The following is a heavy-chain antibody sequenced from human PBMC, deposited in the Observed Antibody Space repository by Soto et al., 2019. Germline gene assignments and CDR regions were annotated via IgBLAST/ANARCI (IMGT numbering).Heavy chain of an antibody. CDR2: IRASGGST. D-gene: IGHD3-16*02. J-gene: IGHJ4*02. CDR1: GFTFSSYA. CDR3: AKGGYTSYFDY. Sequence: GGSLRLSCAASGFTFSSYAMSWVRQAPGRGLEWVSTIRASGGSTYYADSVKGRFTVSRDNSKNTLFLQMNSLRAEDTAVYYCAKGGYTSYFDYWGQGTLVTVSS. V-gene: IGHV3-23*01.